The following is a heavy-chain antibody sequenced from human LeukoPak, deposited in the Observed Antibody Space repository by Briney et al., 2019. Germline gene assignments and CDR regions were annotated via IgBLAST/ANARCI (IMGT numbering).Heavy chain of an antibody. CDR1: GFTFSSYA. CDR2: ISYDGSNK. V-gene: IGHV3-30*04. CDR3: ASSVWQQLAYYFDY. J-gene: IGHJ4*02. Sequence: GGSLRLSCAASGFTFSSYAMHWVRQAPGKGLEWVAVISYDGSNKYYADSVKGRFTISRDNSKNTLYLQMNSLRAEDTAVYYCASSVWQQLAYYFDYWGQGTLVTVSS. D-gene: IGHD6-13*01.